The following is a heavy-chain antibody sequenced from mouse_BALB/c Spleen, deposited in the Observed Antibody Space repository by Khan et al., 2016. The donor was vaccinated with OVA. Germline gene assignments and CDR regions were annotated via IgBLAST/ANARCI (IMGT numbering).Heavy chain of an antibody. Sequence: VQLKQSGPELVKPGASVKISCKASGYSFTGYFMNWVMQSHGKRLEWIGRINPHIGETFYNQKFKDKATLTVDEFSSTAPMELRSRAAEDSAVSYCARKNGSDFDYWGQGTTLTVSS. CDR2: INPHIGET. CDR3: ARKNGSDFDY. J-gene: IGHJ2*01. D-gene: IGHD1-1*01. V-gene: IGHV1-20*02. CDR1: GYSFTGYF.